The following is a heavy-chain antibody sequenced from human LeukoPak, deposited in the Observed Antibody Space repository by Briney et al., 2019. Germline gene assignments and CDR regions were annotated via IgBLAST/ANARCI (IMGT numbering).Heavy chain of an antibody. V-gene: IGHV3-7*03. D-gene: IGHD3-16*01. J-gene: IGHJ4*02. CDR3: ALIRSLDY. CDR2: IKQVGSEK. CDR1: GFTVTSYW. Sequence: PGGSLRLSCAASGFTVTSYWMSWVRQAPGKGLEWVAKIKQVGSEKYYVDSVKGRFTISRDNANNSLYLQMNSLRAEDTAVYHCALIRSLDYWGQGTLVTVSS.